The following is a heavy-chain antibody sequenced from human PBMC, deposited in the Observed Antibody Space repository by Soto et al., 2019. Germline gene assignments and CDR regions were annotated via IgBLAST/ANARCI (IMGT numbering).Heavy chain of an antibody. CDR2: INPNSGGT. CDR1: GYTFTGYY. V-gene: IGHV1-2*02. J-gene: IGHJ4*02. CDR3: ARGGLRGYSYATYYFDY. Sequence: QVQLVQSGAEVKKPGASVKVSCKASGYTFTGYYMHWVRQAPGQGLEWMGWINPNSGGTNYAQKFQGRVTMTRDTSISTAYMELSGLRSDDTAVYYCARGGLRGYSYATYYFDYWGQGTLVTVSS. D-gene: IGHD5-18*01.